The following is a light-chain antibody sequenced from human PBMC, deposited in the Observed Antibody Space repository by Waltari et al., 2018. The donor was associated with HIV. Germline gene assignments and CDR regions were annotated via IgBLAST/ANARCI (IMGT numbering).Light chain of an antibody. V-gene: IGLV2-14*03. Sequence: QSALTQPASVSASPGQSITISCTGTSSDVGGYNYVSWYRQHPGEAPKVIIYEVNRRPAGVSNRFTASKSGNTASLAISGLQPEDEADYFCSSYPSSSTHVFGPGTKVTVL. CDR3: SSYPSSSTHV. CDR2: EVN. J-gene: IGLJ1*01. CDR1: SSDVGGYNY.